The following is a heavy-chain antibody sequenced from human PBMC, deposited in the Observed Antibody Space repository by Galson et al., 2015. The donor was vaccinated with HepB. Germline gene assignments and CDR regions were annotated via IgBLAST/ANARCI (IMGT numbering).Heavy chain of an antibody. CDR3: ARLLSSSWRNPFDY. D-gene: IGHD6-13*01. J-gene: IGHJ4*02. V-gene: IGHV7-4-1*02. CDR1: GYTFTSYA. Sequence: SVKVSCKASGYTFTSYAMNWVRQAPGQGLEWMGWINTNTGNPTYAQGFTGRFVFSLDTSVSTAYLQISSLKAEDTAVYYCARLLSSSWRNPFDYWGQGTLVTVSS. CDR2: INTNTGNP.